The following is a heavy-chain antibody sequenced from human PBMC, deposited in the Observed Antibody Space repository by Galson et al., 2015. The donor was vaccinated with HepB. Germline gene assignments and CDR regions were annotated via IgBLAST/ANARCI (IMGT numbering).Heavy chain of an antibody. Sequence: SLRLSCAASGFTFSSYAMHWVRQAAGKGLDFVSAISSHGDSTYYADSVKGRSTISRDNSKNTLFLQMNSLRPEDTALYYCAKHTYFYASGTFPNDFWGHGTLVTVSS. D-gene: IGHD3-10*01. CDR3: AKHTYFYASGTFPNDF. J-gene: IGHJ4*01. CDR1: GFTFSSYA. CDR2: ISSHGDST. V-gene: IGHV3-64*04.